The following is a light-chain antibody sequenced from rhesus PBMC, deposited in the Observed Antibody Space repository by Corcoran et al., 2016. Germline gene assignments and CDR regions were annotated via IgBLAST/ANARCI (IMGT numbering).Light chain of an antibody. Sequence: DIRMTQSPSSLSASVGDTVTITCRASQGISSSLTWFQQKPGKAPKLLIYAAISLEGGVPSRLRGSGSGTDFTLTISSLQPEDFATYYCLQRNSYPWTFGQGTKVEIK. V-gene: IGKV1-28*03. CDR2: AAI. CDR1: QGISSS. J-gene: IGKJ1*01. CDR3: LQRNSYPWT.